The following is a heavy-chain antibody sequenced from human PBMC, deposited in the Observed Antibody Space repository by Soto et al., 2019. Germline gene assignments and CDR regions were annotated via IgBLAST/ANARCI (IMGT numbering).Heavy chain of an antibody. D-gene: IGHD3-10*01. V-gene: IGHV4-30-4*01. CDR2: IYYSGST. Sequence: SETLSLTCTVSGGSINSGDHYWTWIRQTPGKGLEWIGHIYYSGSTYYNPSLKSRLLISLDTSKNQFSLNLTSVTAADTAVYYCASRITLRRALWGFHPWGQGTLVTVSS. CDR1: GGSINSGDHY. J-gene: IGHJ5*02. CDR3: ASRITLRRALWGFHP.